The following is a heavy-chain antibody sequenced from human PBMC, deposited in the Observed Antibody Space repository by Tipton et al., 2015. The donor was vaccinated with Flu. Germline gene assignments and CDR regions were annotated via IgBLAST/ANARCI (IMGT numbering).Heavy chain of an antibody. CDR3: ARRDFSSYVSDPKHWFDP. V-gene: IGHV4-38-2*02. J-gene: IGHJ5*02. CDR2: IHYSGSP. D-gene: IGHD4-11*01. CDR1: GDSMRSDYF. Sequence: GLVKPSETLSLTCTVSGDSMRSDYFWAWIRQAPGKGLEWIGNIHYSGSPHYNPSLKSRVTITVDTSKNQFSLRLTSMTAADTALYYCARRDFSSYVSDPKHWFDPWGQGTLVTVSS.